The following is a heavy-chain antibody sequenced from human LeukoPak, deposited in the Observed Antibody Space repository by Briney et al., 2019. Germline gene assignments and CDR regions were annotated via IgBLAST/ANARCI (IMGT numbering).Heavy chain of an antibody. CDR1: GYIFTTYY. CDR3: ARDNSVEDTAWWFDP. J-gene: IGHJ5*02. D-gene: IGHD4-23*01. CDR2: INPSGGST. V-gene: IGHV1-46*01. Sequence: ASVKVSCKASGYIFTTYYMHWVRQAPGQGLVWMGTINPSGGSTSYAQKFQGRVTMTRDMSTSTDYMELSSLRSEDTAVYYCARDNSVEDTAWWFDPWGQGTLVTVSS.